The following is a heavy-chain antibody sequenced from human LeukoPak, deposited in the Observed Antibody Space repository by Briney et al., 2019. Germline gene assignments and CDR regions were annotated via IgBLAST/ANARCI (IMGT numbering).Heavy chain of an antibody. CDR2: IHNSGRT. V-gene: IGHV4-59*08. CDR1: GGSVSSYY. D-gene: IGHD1-14*01. Sequence: SETLSLTCSVSGGSVSSYYWSWIRQSPGQELGWIGYIHNSGRTNYNPSLKSRVTGFVDTSKNQVSLRLSSVTAADTAVYYCARHGTISSESYFDYWGQGALVTVSS. J-gene: IGHJ4*02. CDR3: ARHGTISSESYFDY.